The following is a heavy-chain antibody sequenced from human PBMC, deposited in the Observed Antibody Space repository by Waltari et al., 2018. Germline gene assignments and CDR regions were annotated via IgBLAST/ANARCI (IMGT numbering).Heavy chain of an antibody. Sequence: QLQLQQSGPGLVKPSETLSPTCAVSGESMTGGSWWSWVRQPPGKGLEWVGQIHGSGRTNYNPSLEGRVTISMDMSNNKFSLRVSSATAADTAVYYCARDRGRGMFLDSWGQGILVSVSP. D-gene: IGHD3-10*02. CDR1: GESMTGGSW. CDR3: ARDRGRGMFLDS. V-gene: IGHV4-4*02. CDR2: IHGSGRT. J-gene: IGHJ4*02.